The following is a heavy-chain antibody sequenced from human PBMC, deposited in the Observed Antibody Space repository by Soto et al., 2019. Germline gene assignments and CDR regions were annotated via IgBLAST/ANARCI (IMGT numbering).Heavy chain of an antibody. J-gene: IGHJ6*02. Sequence: GGSLRLSCAASGFTFSSYAMSWVRQAPGKGLEWVSAISGSGGSTYYADSVKGRFTISRDNSKNTLYLQMNSLRAEDTAVYYCARTREGSNSNRPNYYYYGMDVWGQGTTVTVSS. V-gene: IGHV3-23*01. CDR1: GFTFSSYA. CDR3: ARTREGSNSNRPNYYYYGMDV. CDR2: ISGSGGST. D-gene: IGHD4-4*01.